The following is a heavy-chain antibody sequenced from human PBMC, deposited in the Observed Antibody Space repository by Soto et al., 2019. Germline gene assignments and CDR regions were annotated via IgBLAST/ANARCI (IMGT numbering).Heavy chain of an antibody. CDR1: GFTFSSYW. CDR3: ARVPGYNFWSGTYYGMDV. Sequence: GSLRLSCAASGFTFSSYWMSWVRQAPGKGLEWVANIKQDGSEKYYMDSVKGRFTISRDNAKNSLYLQMNSLRAEDTAVYYCARVPGYNFWSGTYYGMDVWGQGTTVTVSS. J-gene: IGHJ6*02. V-gene: IGHV3-7*03. D-gene: IGHD3-3*01. CDR2: IKQDGSEK.